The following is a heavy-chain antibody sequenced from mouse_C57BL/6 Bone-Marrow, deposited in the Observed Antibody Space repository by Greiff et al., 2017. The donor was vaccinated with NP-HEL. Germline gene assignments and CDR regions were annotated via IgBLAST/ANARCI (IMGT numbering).Heavy chain of an antibody. V-gene: IGHV1-15*01. CDR3: TRDDGYPYYAMDY. CDR2: IDPVTGGT. Sequence: QVQLQQSGAELVRPGASVTLSCKASGYTFTDYEMHWVKQTPVHGLEWIGAIDPVTGGTAYNQKFKGKAILTADKSSSTAYMELRSLTSEDSAVYYCTRDDGYPYYAMDYWGQGTSVTVSS. J-gene: IGHJ4*01. D-gene: IGHD2-3*01. CDR1: GYTFTDYE.